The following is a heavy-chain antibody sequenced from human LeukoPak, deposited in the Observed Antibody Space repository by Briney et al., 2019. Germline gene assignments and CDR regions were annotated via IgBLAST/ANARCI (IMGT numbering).Heavy chain of an antibody. CDR2: ISGSGGST. D-gene: IGHD5-12*01. Sequence: HTGGSLRLSCAASGFTFSSYAMSWVRQAPGKGLEWVSAISGSGGSTYYADSVKGRFTISRDNSKNTLYPQMNSLRAEDTAVYYCAKDGQGGSTAFDYWGQGTLVTVSS. CDR1: GFTFSSYA. V-gene: IGHV3-23*01. J-gene: IGHJ4*02. CDR3: AKDGQGGSTAFDY.